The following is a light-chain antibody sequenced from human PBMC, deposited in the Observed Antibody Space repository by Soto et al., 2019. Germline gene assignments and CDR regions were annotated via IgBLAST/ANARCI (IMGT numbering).Light chain of an antibody. CDR3: QQLNSYPLT. Sequence: EVVLTQSPVTLSLSPGERATLSCRASPSVNRNLAWYQQKPGQAPRLVIYGASTRASGIPARFSGSGSGTEFTLTISSLQPEDFATYYCQQLNSYPLTFGGGTKVDI. CDR1: PSVNRN. CDR2: GAS. J-gene: IGKJ4*01. V-gene: IGKV3-15*01.